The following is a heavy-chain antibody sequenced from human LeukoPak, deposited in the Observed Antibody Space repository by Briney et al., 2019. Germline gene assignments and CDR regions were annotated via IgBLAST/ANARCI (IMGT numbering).Heavy chain of an antibody. V-gene: IGHV3-23*01. CDR1: GFTFSSYA. J-gene: IGHJ3*02. CDR2: ISGSGGST. D-gene: IGHD6-13*01. CDR3: ARVGYSSSWHSGSAFDI. Sequence: GGSLRLSCAASGFTFSSYAMSWVRQAPGKGLEWVSAISGSGGSTYYADSVKGRFTISRDNAQKSLYLQMNTLRAEDTAVYYCARVGYSSSWHSGSAFDIWGQGTMVTVSS.